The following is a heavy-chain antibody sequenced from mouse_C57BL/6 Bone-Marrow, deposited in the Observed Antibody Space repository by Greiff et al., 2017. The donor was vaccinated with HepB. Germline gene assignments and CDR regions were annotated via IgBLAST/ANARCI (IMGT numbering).Heavy chain of an antibody. D-gene: IGHD1-1*01. V-gene: IGHV1-19*01. CDR1: GYTFTDYY. J-gene: IGHJ4*01. CDR2: INPYNGGT. CDR3: AVLLRGYAMDY. Sequence: EVQLQQSGPVLVKPGASVKMSCKASGYTFTDYYMNWVKQSHGKSLEWIGVINPYNGGTSYNQKFKGKATLTVDKSSSTAYMELNSLTSEDSAVYYCAVLLRGYAMDYWGQGTSVTVSS.